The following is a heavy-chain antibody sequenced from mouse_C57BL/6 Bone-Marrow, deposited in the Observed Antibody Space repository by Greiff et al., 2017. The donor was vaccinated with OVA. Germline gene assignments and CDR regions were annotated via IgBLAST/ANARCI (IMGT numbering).Heavy chain of an antibody. CDR2: IDPSDSYT. CDR3: ARSDYYGSSYWWYFDV. CDR1: GYTFTSYW. D-gene: IGHD1-1*01. J-gene: IGHJ1*03. Sequence: QVQLQQPGAELVMPGASVKLSCKASGYTFTSYWMHWVKQRPGQGLEWIGEIDPSDSYTNHNQKFKGKSTLTVDKSSSTAYMQLSSLTSEDSAVYYCARSDYYGSSYWWYFDVWGTGTTVTVSS. V-gene: IGHV1-69*01.